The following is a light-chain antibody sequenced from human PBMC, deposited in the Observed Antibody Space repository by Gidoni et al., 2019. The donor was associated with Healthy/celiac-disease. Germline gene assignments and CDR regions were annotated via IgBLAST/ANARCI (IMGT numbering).Light chain of an antibody. CDR3: CSYAGSSTYV. CDR2: EGS. V-gene: IGLV2-23*01. J-gene: IGLJ1*01. CDR1: SSDVGSYNL. Sequence: PGQSITISCTGTSSDVGSYNLVSWYQQAPGKAPKLMIYEGSKRPSVVANLFSGSKSGNTASLTISGLQAEDEADYYCCSYAGSSTYVFGTGTKVTVL.